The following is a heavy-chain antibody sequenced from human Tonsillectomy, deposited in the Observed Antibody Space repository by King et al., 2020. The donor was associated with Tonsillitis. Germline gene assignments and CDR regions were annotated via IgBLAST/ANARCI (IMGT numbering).Heavy chain of an antibody. D-gene: IGHD5-12*01. CDR3: ARGSGGYIGRYFDY. CDR2: ISFDGSNE. J-gene: IGHJ4*02. Sequence: VQLVESGGGVVQPGRSLRLSCAVSGFIFGSYAMHWVRQAPGKGLEWVAAISFDGSNENYADSVKGRFTISRDNSKNTLFLQMNSLRGEETAVYHCARGSGGYIGRYFDYWGQGTLVTVSS. V-gene: IGHV3-30-3*01. CDR1: GFIFGSYA.